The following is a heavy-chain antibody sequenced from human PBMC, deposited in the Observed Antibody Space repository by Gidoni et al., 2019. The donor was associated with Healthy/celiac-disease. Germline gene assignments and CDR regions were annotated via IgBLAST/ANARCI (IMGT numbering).Heavy chain of an antibody. Sequence: EVQLVESGGGLVQPGGSLRLSCSASGFTFSSYAMHWVRQAPGKGLEYVSAISSNGGSTYYADSVKGRFTISRDNSKNTLYLQMSSLRAEDTAVYYCVKDVSSGFKYFDYWGQGTLVTVSS. D-gene: IGHD6-19*01. CDR1: GFTFSSYA. J-gene: IGHJ4*02. V-gene: IGHV3-64D*06. CDR2: ISSNGGST. CDR3: VKDVSSGFKYFDY.